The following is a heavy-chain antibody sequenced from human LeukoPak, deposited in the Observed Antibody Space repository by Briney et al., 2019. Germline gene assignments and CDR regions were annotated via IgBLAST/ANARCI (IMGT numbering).Heavy chain of an antibody. J-gene: IGHJ4*02. Sequence: PGGSLRPSCAASGFTFSSYWMSWVRQAPGKGLEWVANIKQDGSEKYYVDSVKGRFTISRDNAKNSLYLQMNSLRAEDTAVYYCARAPTYCTNGVCYNSRFDYWGQGTLVTVSS. CDR3: ARAPTYCTNGVCYNSRFDY. V-gene: IGHV3-7*01. CDR1: GFTFSSYW. CDR2: IKQDGSEK. D-gene: IGHD2-8*01.